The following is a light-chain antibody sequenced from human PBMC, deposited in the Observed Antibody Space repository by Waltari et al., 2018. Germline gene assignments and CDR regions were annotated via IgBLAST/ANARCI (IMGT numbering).Light chain of an antibody. J-gene: IGLJ3*02. Sequence: QSALTQPRSVSGSPGQSVTISCTGTRSDVGSYNFVSRYQQHPGKPPKLMIYDLTQRPSGVPHRFSGSKSGNTASLAISGLQPEDEADYYCSSYAGSYTWVFGGGTKLTVV. CDR3: SSYAGSYTWV. CDR2: DLT. V-gene: IGLV2-11*01. CDR1: RSDVGSYNF.